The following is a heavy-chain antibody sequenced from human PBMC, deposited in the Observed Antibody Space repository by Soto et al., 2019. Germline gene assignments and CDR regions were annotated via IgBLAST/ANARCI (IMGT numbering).Heavy chain of an antibody. D-gene: IGHD3-22*01. Sequence: GGSLRLSCAASGFTFSSYAMSWVRQAPGKGLEWVSAISGSGGSTYYADSVKGRFTISRDNSKNTLYLQMNSLRAEDTAVYYCAKSLDRGPARRDAFDIWGQGTMVTVSS. J-gene: IGHJ3*02. CDR3: AKSLDRGPARRDAFDI. CDR2: ISGSGGST. V-gene: IGHV3-23*01. CDR1: GFTFSSYA.